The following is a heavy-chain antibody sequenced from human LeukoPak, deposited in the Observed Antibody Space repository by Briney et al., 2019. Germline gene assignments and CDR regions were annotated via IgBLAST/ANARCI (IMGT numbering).Heavy chain of an antibody. CDR1: GYTFTSYY. CDR3: ARVVYDYVWGSYFYAFDI. V-gene: IGHV1-46*03. J-gene: IGHJ3*02. D-gene: IGHD3-16*01. CDR2: IDPSGGST. Sequence: ASVKVSCKASGYTFTSYYLHWVRQAPGQGPEWMGIIDPSGGSTSYAQKFQGRVTMTRGTSTSTVYMELNSLRSEDTAVYYCARVVYDYVWGSYFYAFDIWGQGTMVTVSS.